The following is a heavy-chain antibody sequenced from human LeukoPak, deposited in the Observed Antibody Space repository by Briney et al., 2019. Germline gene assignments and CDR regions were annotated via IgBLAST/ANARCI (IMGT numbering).Heavy chain of an antibody. V-gene: IGHV1-46*01. CDR1: GYTFTSYY. Sequence: ASVTVSCKASGYTFTSYYMHWVRQAPGQGLEWMGIINPSGGSTSYAQKFQGRVTMTRDMSTSTVYMELSSLRSEDTAVYYCARDYPYSSGWSDAFDIWGQGTMVTVSS. J-gene: IGHJ3*02. D-gene: IGHD6-19*01. CDR2: INPSGGST. CDR3: ARDYPYSSGWSDAFDI.